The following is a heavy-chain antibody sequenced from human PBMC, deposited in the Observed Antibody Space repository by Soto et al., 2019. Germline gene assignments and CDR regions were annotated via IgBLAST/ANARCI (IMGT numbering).Heavy chain of an antibody. Sequence: ASVKVSCKVSGYTLTELSMHWVRQAPGKGLEWKGGFDPEDGETINAQKFQGRVTMTEDTSTDTAYMEMSSLRSEDTAVYYCATGFPIPYSSSPIDAFDIWGQGTMVTVSS. CDR3: ATGFPIPYSSSPIDAFDI. V-gene: IGHV1-24*01. D-gene: IGHD6-6*01. CDR1: GYTLTELS. J-gene: IGHJ3*02. CDR2: FDPEDGET.